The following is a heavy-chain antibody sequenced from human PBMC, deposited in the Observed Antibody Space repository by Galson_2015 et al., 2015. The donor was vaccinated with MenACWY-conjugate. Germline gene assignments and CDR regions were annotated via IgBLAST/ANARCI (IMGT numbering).Heavy chain of an antibody. Sequence: WIGYIHYSGTTKYNPSLKGRVTISLDTSKNQVSLKLSSVTAADTAVYYCAREFSYWGQGTLVTVSS. V-gene: IGHV4-59*01. CDR2: IHYSGTT. CDR3: AREFSY. D-gene: IGHD2/OR15-2a*01. J-gene: IGHJ4*02.